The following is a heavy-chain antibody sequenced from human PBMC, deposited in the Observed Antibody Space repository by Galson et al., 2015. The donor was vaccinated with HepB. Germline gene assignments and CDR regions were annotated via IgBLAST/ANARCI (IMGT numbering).Heavy chain of an antibody. Sequence: SLRLSCAASGFTFSGHWMHWVRQAPGKGLIWVSRINSDRSSSSYGDYVKGRFTISRNDAKNTLYLQLNSLRAEDTAIYYCARGRPGTFTVLGNWGQGTLVTVSS. J-gene: IGHJ4*02. CDR2: INSDRSSS. D-gene: IGHD1-1*01. CDR3: ARGRPGTFTVLGN. V-gene: IGHV3-74*01. CDR1: GFTFSGHW.